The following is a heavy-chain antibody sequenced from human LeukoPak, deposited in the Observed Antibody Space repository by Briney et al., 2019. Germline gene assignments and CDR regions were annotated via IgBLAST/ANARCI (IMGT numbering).Heavy chain of an antibody. V-gene: IGHV4-39*07. CDR3: ARGSARPAAKIGNWFDP. Sequence: SETLSLTCTVSGGSISSSSYYWGWIRQPPGKGLEWIGSIYYSGSTYYNPSLKSRVTISVDTSKNQFSLKLSSVTAADTAVYYCARGSARPAAKIGNWFDPWGQGTLGTVSS. CDR2: IYYSGST. D-gene: IGHD2-2*01. CDR1: GGSISSSSYY. J-gene: IGHJ5*02.